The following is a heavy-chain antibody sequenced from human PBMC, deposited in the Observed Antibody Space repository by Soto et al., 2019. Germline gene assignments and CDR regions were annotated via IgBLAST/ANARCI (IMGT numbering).Heavy chain of an antibody. D-gene: IGHD2-2*01. CDR3: ARGYCSSTSCPAGAFDI. CDR1: GGTFSSYA. CDR2: IIPIFGTA. Sequence: SVKVSCKASGGTFSSYAISWVRQAPGQGLEWMGGIIPIFGTANYAQKFQGRVTITADESTSTAYMELSSLRSEDTAVYYCARGYCSSTSCPAGAFDIWGQGTMVTVSS. V-gene: IGHV1-69*13. J-gene: IGHJ3*02.